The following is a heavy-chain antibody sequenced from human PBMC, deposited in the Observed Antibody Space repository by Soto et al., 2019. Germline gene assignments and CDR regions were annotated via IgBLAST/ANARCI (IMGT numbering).Heavy chain of an antibody. CDR1: GFTFSSYG. J-gene: IGHJ4*02. V-gene: IGHV3-33*01. Sequence: ESGGGVVQPGGSLRLSCAASGFTFSSYGMHWVRQAPGKGLEWVAVIWYDGSNKYYADSVKGRFTISRDNSKNTLYLQMNSLRAEDTAVYYCAREGGYSYGPKPGIAGSYEYYFDYWGQGTLVTVSS. CDR3: AREGGYSYGPKPGIAGSYEYYFDY. CDR2: IWYDGSNK. D-gene: IGHD5-18*01.